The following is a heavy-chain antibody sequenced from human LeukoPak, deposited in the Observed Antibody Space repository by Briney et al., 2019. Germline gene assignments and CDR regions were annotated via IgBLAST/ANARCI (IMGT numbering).Heavy chain of an antibody. J-gene: IGHJ6*03. CDR2: IISSGSTI. V-gene: IGHV3-11*01. D-gene: IGHD5-18*01. CDR1: GFTFSDYY. Sequence: GGSLRLSCAASGFTFSDYYMSWIRQAPGKGLEWVSYIISSGSTIYYTDSVKGRFTISRDNAKNSLYLQMNSLRAEDTAVYYCASVRGYSYGYDYYYYMDVWGKGTTVTVSS. CDR3: ASVRGYSYGYDYYYYMDV.